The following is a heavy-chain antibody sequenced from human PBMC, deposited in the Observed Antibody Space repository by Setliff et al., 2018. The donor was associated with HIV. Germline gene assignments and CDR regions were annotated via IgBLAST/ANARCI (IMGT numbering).Heavy chain of an antibody. CDR2: ISPNNGVA. V-gene: IGHV1-2*06. CDR1: GYTFNNDG. J-gene: IGHJ3*01. CDR3: ARPRVFDSFDV. Sequence: ASVKVSCKTSGYTFNNDGISWVRQAPGQGLEWIGRISPNNGVAEYAPRFQGRVIMTLDTSISTAYLEIPRLTSDDAAVYYCARPRVFDSFDVWGQGTMVTVSS.